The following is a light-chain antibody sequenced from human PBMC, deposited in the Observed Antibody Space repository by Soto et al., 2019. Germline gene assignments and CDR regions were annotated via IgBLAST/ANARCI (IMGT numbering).Light chain of an antibody. V-gene: IGKV3-20*01. CDR2: DAF. Sequence: EIVLTQSPGTLSLSPGERATLSCRASQSVSSSYLAWYQQKPGQAPRLLIYDAFSRATGIPDRFSGSGSGTVFTLTISRLEPEVFAVYYCQQYGTSPSFGQGTKLEIK. CDR3: QQYGTSPS. CDR1: QSVSSSY. J-gene: IGKJ2*01.